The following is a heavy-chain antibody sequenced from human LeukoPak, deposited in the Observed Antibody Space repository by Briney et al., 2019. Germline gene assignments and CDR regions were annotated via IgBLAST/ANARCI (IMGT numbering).Heavy chain of an antibody. CDR1: GFTFSTYA. CDR3: ARPYYYDSSGYFHS. Sequence: GGSLRLSCAASGFTFSTYAMNWVRQAPGKGLEWVSGISGSGGSTYYADSVKGRFTISRDNAKNSLYLQMNSLRDEDTAVYYCARPYYYDSSGYFHSWGQGTLVTVSS. V-gene: IGHV3-23*01. J-gene: IGHJ5*02. CDR2: ISGSGGST. D-gene: IGHD3-22*01.